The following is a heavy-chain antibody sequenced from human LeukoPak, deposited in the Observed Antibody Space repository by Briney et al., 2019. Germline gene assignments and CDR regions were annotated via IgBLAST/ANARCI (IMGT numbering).Heavy chain of an antibody. CDR2: INHSGST. CDR1: GGSFSGYY. D-gene: IGHD3-10*01. J-gene: IGHJ4*02. V-gene: IGHV4-34*01. CDR3: ARGTYYYGSGSYNFDY. Sequence: SETLSLTCAVYGGSFSGYYWSWIRQPPGKGPEWIGEINHSGSTNYNPSLKSRVTISVDTSKNQFSLKLSSVTAADTAVYYCARGTYYYGSGSYNFDYWGQGTLVTVSS.